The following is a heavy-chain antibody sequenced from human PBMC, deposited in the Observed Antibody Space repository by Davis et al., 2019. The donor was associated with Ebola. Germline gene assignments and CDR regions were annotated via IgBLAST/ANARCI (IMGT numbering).Heavy chain of an antibody. CDR2: IKSKTDGGTT. CDR1: GFTVINYS. V-gene: IGHV3-15*01. D-gene: IGHD1-26*01. CDR3: IRHSGSQWF. J-gene: IGHJ4*02. Sequence: PGGSLRLSCAASGFTVINYSMNWVRQAPGKGLEWVGRIKSKTDGGTTDYAAPVQGRFTISRDDSRNTLYLRINSLKTEDTAVYYCIRHSGSQWFWGQGTLVTVSS.